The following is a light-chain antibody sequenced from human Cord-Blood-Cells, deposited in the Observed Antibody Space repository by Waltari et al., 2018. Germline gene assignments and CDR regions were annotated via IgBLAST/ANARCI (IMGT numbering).Light chain of an antibody. Sequence: SSELTQDPAVSVALGQTVRITCQGDSLRSYYASWYQQKPGQAPVRVIYCKNNRPAWIPDRFSGSSSGNTASWTITGAQAEDESDYYCNSRDSSGNVVFGGGTKLTVL. J-gene: IGLJ2*01. CDR3: NSRDSSGNVV. V-gene: IGLV3-19*01. CDR2: CKN. CDR1: SLRSYY.